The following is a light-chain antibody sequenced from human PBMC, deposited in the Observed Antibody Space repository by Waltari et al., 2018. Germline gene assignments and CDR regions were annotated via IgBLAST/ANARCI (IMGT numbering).Light chain of an antibody. CDR1: QSVSSN. J-gene: IGKJ4*01. Sequence: EIVMTQSPATLSVSPGERATLSCRASQSVSSNLAWYQQKPGQAPRLLIYGASTRATGIPARFSGNGSGTEFTLTISSLQSEDFAVYYCQQYNNWLPLTFGGGTKVEIK. CDR3: QQYNNWLPLT. CDR2: GAS. V-gene: IGKV3-15*01.